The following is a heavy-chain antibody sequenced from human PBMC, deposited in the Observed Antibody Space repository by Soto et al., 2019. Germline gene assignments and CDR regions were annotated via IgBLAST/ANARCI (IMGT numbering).Heavy chain of an antibody. J-gene: IGHJ4*02. CDR1: GGSISSSSYY. D-gene: IGHD6-19*01. V-gene: IGHV4-39*01. CDR3: ARSSSGWYYFDY. CDR2: IYYSGST. Sequence: SETLSLTCTVSGGSISSSSYYWGWIRQPPGKGLEWIGSIYYSGSTYYNPSLKSRVTISVDTSKNQFSLKLSSVTAADTAVYYCARSSSGWYYFDYWGQGTLVTVSS.